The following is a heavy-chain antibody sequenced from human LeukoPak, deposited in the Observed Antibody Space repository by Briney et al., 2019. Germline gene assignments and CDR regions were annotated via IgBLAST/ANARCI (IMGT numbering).Heavy chain of an antibody. CDR2: INPGGDNT. D-gene: IGHD1-26*01. J-gene: IGHJ3*02. CDR3: ARDVSWELPDAFDI. Sequence: AASVKVSCKASGYTFTNYYIHWVRQAPGQGLEWMGLINPGGDNTDYAQNFQGRVTMTTDTSTSTAYMELRSLRSDDTAVYYCARDVSWELPDAFDIWGQGTMVTVSS. CDR1: GYTFTNYY. V-gene: IGHV1-46*01.